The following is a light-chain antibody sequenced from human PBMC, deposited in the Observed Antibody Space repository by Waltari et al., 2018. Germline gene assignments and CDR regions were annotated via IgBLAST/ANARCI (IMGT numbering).Light chain of an antibody. Sequence: EILMTQSPATLSVSPGERATLSCRASQSISRNLGWYQQKPGQAPRLLIYGASTRATGIPARFSGSGSGTEFTLTISSLQSEDFAVYYCQQYNNWRTFGQGTKLEIK. J-gene: IGKJ2*01. CDR3: QQYNNWRT. V-gene: IGKV3-15*01. CDR2: GAS. CDR1: QSISRN.